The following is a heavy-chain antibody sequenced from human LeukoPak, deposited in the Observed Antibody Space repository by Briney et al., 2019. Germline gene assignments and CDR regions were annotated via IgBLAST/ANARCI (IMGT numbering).Heavy chain of an antibody. CDR1: GFTFSDYY. V-gene: IGHV3-11*01. J-gene: IGHJ4*02. D-gene: IGHD3-10*01. CDR2: ISSSGSAI. Sequence: GGSLRLSCAASGFTFSDYYMTWIRQAPGKGLEWISYISSSGSAIYYADSVKGRFTISRDNAKNSLYLQMNSLRAEDTAVYYCARAGDGSGSYWRYWGQGTLVTVSS. CDR3: ARAGDGSGSYWRY.